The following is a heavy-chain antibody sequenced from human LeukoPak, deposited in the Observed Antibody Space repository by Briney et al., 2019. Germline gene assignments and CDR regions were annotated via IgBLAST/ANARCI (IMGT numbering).Heavy chain of an antibody. CDR3: ARDKKSGESSEIDY. J-gene: IGHJ4*02. V-gene: IGHV3-74*01. D-gene: IGHD3-10*01. CDR1: GFTIGNYW. CDR2: INRDGSIT. Sequence: PGESLSLSCAASGFTIGNYWLRWVRQAPGKGLVWVSRINRDGSITKYADSVKGRFTVSRDNAKNTLDLQMNSLRAEDTAVYYCARDKKSGESSEIDYWGQGTLVTVSS.